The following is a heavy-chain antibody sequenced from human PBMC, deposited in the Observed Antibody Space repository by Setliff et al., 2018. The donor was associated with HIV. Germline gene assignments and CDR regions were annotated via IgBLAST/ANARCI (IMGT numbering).Heavy chain of an antibody. V-gene: IGHV4-38-2*02. D-gene: IGHD3-22*01. CDR3: ARQWRDQYNSGVSTEYFQH. CDR2: IYHSGST. J-gene: IGHJ1*01. CDR1: AYSISSGYY. Sequence: SETLSLTCTVSAYSISSGYYWGWIRQPPGKGLEWIGSIYHSGSTYYNPSRMSRVTISVDTSKNQFSLKLRSVTAAYTAVYYCARQWRDQYNSGVSTEYFQHWGLGTLVTASS.